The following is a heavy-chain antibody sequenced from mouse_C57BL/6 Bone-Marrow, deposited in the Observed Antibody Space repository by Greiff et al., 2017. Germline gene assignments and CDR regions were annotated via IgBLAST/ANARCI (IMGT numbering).Heavy chain of an antibody. V-gene: IGHV1-81*01. CDR3: ARSGVWLLRDFDY. J-gene: IGHJ2*01. CDR2: IYPRSGNT. Sequence: QVQLQQSGAELARPGASVKLSCKASGYTFTRYGLSWVKQRTGQGLAWIGEIYPRSGNTYYNEKFKGKATLTADKYSSTAYMELRSLTSEESAVYYCARSGVWLLRDFDYWGQGTTLTVSS. CDR1: GYTFTRYG. D-gene: IGHD2-3*01.